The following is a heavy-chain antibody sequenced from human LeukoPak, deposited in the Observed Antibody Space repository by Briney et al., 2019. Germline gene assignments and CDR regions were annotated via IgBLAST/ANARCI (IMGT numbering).Heavy chain of an antibody. J-gene: IGHJ4*02. D-gene: IGHD3-22*01. Sequence: PGGSLRLSCAASGFTFSSYGMYWVRQAPGKGLEWVAVISYDGSNKYYADSVKGRFTISRDNSKNTLYLQMNCLRAEDTTVHYCAKDFYYYGSSGSLDYWGQGTLVTVSS. V-gene: IGHV3-30*18. CDR1: GFTFSSYG. CDR3: AKDFYYYGSSGSLDY. CDR2: ISYDGSNK.